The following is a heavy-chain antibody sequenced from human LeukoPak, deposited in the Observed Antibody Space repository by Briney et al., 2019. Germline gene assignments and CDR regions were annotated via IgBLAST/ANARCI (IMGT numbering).Heavy chain of an antibody. V-gene: IGHV3-74*01. J-gene: IGHJ6*02. CDR2: INSDGSST. Sequence: GGSLRLSCAASGFTFSSYWMHWVRQAPGKGLVWVSCINSDGSSTSYADSVKGRFTISRDNAKNTLYLQMNSLRAEDTAVYYCARLDIAVAPIGYYYYGMDVWGQGTTVTVSS. CDR3: ARLDIAVAPIGYYYYGMDV. D-gene: IGHD6-19*01. CDR1: GFTFSSYW.